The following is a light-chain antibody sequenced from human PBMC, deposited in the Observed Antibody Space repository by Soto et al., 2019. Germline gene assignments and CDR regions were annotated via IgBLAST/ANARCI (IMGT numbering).Light chain of an antibody. Sequence: DIQLTQSPSFLSASVGDSVTLTCRASQGVTNYVAWYQQKPGKAPNLLIYGASTLQSGVPSRFSGSGSGTEFTLTISSLQPEDFATYDCPQPHGYPWTFGQGTKVEIK. V-gene: IGKV1-9*01. CDR3: PQPHGYPWT. CDR2: GAS. J-gene: IGKJ1*01. CDR1: QGVTNY.